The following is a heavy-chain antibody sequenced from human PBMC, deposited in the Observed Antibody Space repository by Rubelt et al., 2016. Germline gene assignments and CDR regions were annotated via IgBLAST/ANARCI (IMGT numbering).Heavy chain of an antibody. Sequence: QVQLKQWGAGLLKPSETLSVTCAVYGGSFSGYYWTWIRQPPGKGLEWIGSISHRGSTYYNPSLKSRVTVSVDTSKNQFSLSLSSVTAADTAVYYCARGDVWSGYDGRYGMDVWGQGTTVTVSS. V-gene: IGHV4-34*01. J-gene: IGHJ6*02. CDR2: ISHRGST. CDR3: ARGDVWSGYDGRYGMDV. CDR1: GGSFSGYY. D-gene: IGHD3-3*01.